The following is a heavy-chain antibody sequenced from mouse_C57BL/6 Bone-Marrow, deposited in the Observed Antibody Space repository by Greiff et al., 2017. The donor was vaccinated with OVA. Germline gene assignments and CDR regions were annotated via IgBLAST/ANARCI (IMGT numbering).Heavy chain of an antibody. J-gene: IGHJ3*01. CDR1: GFTFSDFY. CDR2: SRNKANDYTT. V-gene: IGHV7-1*01. CDR3: ARDGGSRAWFAY. Sequence: EVKVVESGGGLVQSGRSLRLSCATSGFTFSDFYMEWVRQAPGKGLEWIAASRNKANDYTTEYSASVKGRFIVSRDTSQSILYLQMNALRAEDTAIYYCARDGGSRAWFAYWGQGTLVTVSA.